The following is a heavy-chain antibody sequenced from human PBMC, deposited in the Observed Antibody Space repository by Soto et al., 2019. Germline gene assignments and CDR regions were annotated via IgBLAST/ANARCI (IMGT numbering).Heavy chain of an antibody. J-gene: IGHJ4*02. Sequence: PETLSLTCSVHGGSFSGYYSCWIRLPLGKGLEWIGSIYYSGSTYYNPSLKSRVTISVDTSKNQFSLKLSSVTAADTAVYYCARFRDSYDYSGYLDYWGQGTLVTVSS. CDR3: ARFRDSYDYSGYLDY. CDR1: GGSFSGYY. V-gene: IGHV4-39*01. CDR2: IYYSGST. D-gene: IGHD4-4*01.